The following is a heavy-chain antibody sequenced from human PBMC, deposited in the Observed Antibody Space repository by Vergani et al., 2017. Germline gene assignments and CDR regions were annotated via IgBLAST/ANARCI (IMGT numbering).Heavy chain of an antibody. CDR2: IYTSGST. CDR1: GGSISSGSYY. Sequence: QVQLQESGPGLVKPSQTLSLTCTVSGGSISSGSYYWSWIRQPAGKGLEWIGRIYTSGSTNYNPSLKSRVTISVDTSKNQFSLKLSSLTAADTAVYYCARGGYYDSSGYYSDAFDIWGQGTMVTVSS. D-gene: IGHD3-22*01. V-gene: IGHV4-61*02. J-gene: IGHJ3*02. CDR3: ARGGYYDSSGYYSDAFDI.